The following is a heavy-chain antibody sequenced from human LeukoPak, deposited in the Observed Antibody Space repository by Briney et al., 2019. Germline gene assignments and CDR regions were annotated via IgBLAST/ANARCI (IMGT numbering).Heavy chain of an antibody. Sequence: SETLSLTCTVSGGSIRSNSYYWGWIRQPPGKGLEWIGYIYYSGSTNYNPSLKSRVTISVDTSKNQFSLKLSSVTAADTAVYFCARGRVSSSTWHSTYYYYFYMDVWGKGTTVTVSS. J-gene: IGHJ6*03. CDR3: ARGRVSSSTWHSTYYYYFYMDV. V-gene: IGHV4-61*05. CDR2: IYYSGST. CDR1: GGSIRSNSYY. D-gene: IGHD4-11*01.